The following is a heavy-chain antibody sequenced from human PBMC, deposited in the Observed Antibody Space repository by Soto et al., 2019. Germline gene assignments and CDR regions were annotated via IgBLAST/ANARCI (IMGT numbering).Heavy chain of an antibody. CDR3: ARSKSQDSSSWSHYYYYYYMDV. Sequence: PSETLSLTCTVSGCSISSYYWSWIRQPPGKGLEWIGHIYYSGSTNYNPSLKSRVTISVDTSKNQFSLKLSSVTAAGTAVYYCARSKSQDSSSWSHYYYYYYMDVWGKGTTVTVSS. D-gene: IGHD6-13*01. J-gene: IGHJ6*03. V-gene: IGHV4-59*08. CDR1: GCSISSYY. CDR2: IYYSGST.